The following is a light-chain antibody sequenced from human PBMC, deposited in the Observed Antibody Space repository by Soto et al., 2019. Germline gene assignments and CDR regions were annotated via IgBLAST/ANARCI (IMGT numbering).Light chain of an antibody. CDR1: RSDVGGYNL. CDR3: CSYAGPYTWV. CDR2: EDS. V-gene: IGLV2-23*01. Sequence: QSALTQPASVSGSPGQSITIYCTGTRSDVGGYNLVSWYQHHPGKAPKVMIYEDSERPSGVSNRFSGSKSGNTASLTISGLQAEDEADYYCCSYAGPYTWVFGGGTQLTVL. J-gene: IGLJ3*02.